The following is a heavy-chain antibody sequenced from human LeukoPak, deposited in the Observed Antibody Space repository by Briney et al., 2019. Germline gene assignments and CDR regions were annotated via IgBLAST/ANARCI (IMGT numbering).Heavy chain of an antibody. CDR1: GFTFSNFW. D-gene: IGHD3-16*01. Sequence: GGSLRLSCAASGFTFSNFWLHWVRQAPGKGLEWVSRITSDGSNINYADSVQGRFTNSRDNAKNTLYLQMNSLRAEDTAVYYCARGGHSSFDYWGQGALVTVSS. CDR3: ARGGHSSFDY. CDR2: ITSDGSNI. J-gene: IGHJ4*02. V-gene: IGHV3-74*01.